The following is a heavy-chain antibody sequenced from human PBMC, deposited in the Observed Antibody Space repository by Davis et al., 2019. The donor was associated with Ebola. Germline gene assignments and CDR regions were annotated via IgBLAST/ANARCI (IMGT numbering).Heavy chain of an antibody. Sequence: ASVKVSCKASGYTFTNFYMHWVRQAPGHGLEWTGIVNPSAGGTSYAQQFQGRVTMARDTSTSTVYMELSSLISEDTAVYYCARETGGGYCRSSSCQELDYWGQGTLVTVSS. CDR3: ARETGGGYCRSSSCQELDY. J-gene: IGHJ4*02. V-gene: IGHV1-46*01. CDR2: VNPSAGGT. CDR1: GYTFTNFY. D-gene: IGHD2-2*01.